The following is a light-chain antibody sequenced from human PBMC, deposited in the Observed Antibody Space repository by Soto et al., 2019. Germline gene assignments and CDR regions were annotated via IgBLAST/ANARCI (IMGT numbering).Light chain of an antibody. Sequence: QSALTQPPSASGSPGQSVTITCSGTSSDVGEENYVSWYQQHPGKVPKLILYEVSKRPSGVPDRFSGSRSGNTASLTVSGLQAEDEADYYCAAWDDSLNGHWVFGGGTKLTVL. CDR1: SSDVGEENY. CDR2: EVS. J-gene: IGLJ3*02. CDR3: AAWDDSLNGHWV. V-gene: IGLV2-8*01.